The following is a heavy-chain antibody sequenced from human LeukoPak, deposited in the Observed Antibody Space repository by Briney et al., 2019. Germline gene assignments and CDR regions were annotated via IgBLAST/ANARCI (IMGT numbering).Heavy chain of an antibody. V-gene: IGHV3-23*01. J-gene: IGHJ4*02. CDR2: ISERGSGT. CDR1: GLTFSRYA. Sequence: GGSLRLACAVSGLTFSRYAMSWVRQAPGKGLEWVSAISERGSGTSYADSVKGRFTISRDNSKDPLSLQMNSLRAEDTAVYYCAKDIAQGYTFGSIEQDYWGQGTLVTVSS. D-gene: IGHD5-18*01. CDR3: AKDIAQGYTFGSIEQDY.